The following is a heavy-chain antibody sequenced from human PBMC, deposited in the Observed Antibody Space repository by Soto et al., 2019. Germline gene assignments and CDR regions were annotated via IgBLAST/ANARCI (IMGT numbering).Heavy chain of an antibody. Sequence: EVQLLESGGGLVQPGGSLSRSCAASGFTFSSSAMSWVRQAPGKGREWVSAISGSGGSTYYADSVKGRFTISRDKSKNTLYLQMNSLGAEDTAVYYCAKDQGLIDPYTHWGQGTLVTVSS. J-gene: IGHJ4*02. V-gene: IGHV3-23*01. CDR3: AKDQGLIDPYTH. CDR1: GFTFSSSA. D-gene: IGHD2-8*01. CDR2: ISGSGGST.